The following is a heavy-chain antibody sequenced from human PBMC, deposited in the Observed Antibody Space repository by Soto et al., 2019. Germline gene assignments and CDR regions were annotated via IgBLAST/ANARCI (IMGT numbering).Heavy chain of an antibody. CDR3: ARDTPYSSSWYLDYYYGMDV. D-gene: IGHD6-13*01. CDR1: GFTFSSYS. Sequence: GGSLRLSCAASGFTFSSYSMNWVRQAPGKGLEWVSYISSSSSTIYYADSVKGRFTISRGNAKNSLYLQMNSLRDEDTAVYYCARDTPYSSSWYLDYYYGMDVWGQGTTVTVSS. V-gene: IGHV3-48*02. CDR2: ISSSSSTI. J-gene: IGHJ6*02.